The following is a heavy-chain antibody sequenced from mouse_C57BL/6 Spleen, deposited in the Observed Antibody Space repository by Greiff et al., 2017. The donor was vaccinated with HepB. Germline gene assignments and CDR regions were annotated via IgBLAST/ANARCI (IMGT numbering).Heavy chain of an antibody. J-gene: IGHJ4*01. V-gene: IGHV5-9-1*02. CDR3: TRDQDYYGSSYAMDY. CDR1: GFTFSSYA. Sequence: EVQGVESGEGLVKPGGSLKLSCAASGFTFSSYAMSWVRQTPEKRLEWVAYISSGGDYIYYADTVKGRFTISRDNARNTLYLQMSSLKSEDTAMYYCTRDQDYYGSSYAMDYWGQGTSVTVSS. D-gene: IGHD1-1*01. CDR2: ISSGGDYI.